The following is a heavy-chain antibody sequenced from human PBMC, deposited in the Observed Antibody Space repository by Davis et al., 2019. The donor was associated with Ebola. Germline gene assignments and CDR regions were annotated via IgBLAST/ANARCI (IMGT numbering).Heavy chain of an antibody. CDR2: ISNRGGFI. D-gene: IGHD2-2*01. V-gene: IGHV3-23*01. Sequence: PGGSLRLSCAASDFIVSDKYMSWVRQAPGKGLEWVSGISNRGGFINYADSVKGRFTISRDNSKNTLYLQMSSLRAEDTAVYYCAKGGTPVVRWGQGTLVTVSS. CDR1: DFIVSDKY. J-gene: IGHJ4*02. CDR3: AKGGTPVVR.